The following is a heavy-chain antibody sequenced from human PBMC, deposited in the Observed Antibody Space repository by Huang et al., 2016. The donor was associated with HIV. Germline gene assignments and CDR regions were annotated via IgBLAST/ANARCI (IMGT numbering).Heavy chain of an antibody. J-gene: IGHJ4*02. Sequence: QLQLQESGPGLVKPSETLSLTCTVSGGSISRSSYHWGWIRQPPGKGLEWIGSSDYSGRTYYNPSLKSRVTISVDTSKNQFSLRLSSVTAADTAMYYCARPSYDSSGNFDYWGQGTLVTVSS. V-gene: IGHV4-39*01. CDR3: ARPSYDSSGNFDY. CDR1: GGSISRSSYH. D-gene: IGHD3-22*01. CDR2: SDYSGRT.